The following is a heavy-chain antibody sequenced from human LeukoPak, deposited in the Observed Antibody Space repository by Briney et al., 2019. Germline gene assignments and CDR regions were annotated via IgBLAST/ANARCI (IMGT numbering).Heavy chain of an antibody. CDR3: AVVGATMNAFDI. Sequence: GSVKVSCKASGGTFSSYAFSWVRQAPGQGLEWMGIINPSGGSTSYAQKFQGRVTMTRDTSTSTVYMELSSLRSEDTAVYYCAVVGATMNAFDIWGQGTTVTVSS. CDR1: GGTFSSYA. D-gene: IGHD1-26*01. J-gene: IGHJ3*02. V-gene: IGHV1-46*01. CDR2: INPSGGST.